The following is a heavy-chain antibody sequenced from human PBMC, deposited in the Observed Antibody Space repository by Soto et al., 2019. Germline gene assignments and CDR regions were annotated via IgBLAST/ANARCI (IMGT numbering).Heavy chain of an antibody. CDR2: ISSSSSTI. D-gene: IGHD3-3*01. CDR3: AREVRFKGGMEV. V-gene: IGHV3-48*02. Sequence: GGSLRLSCAASGFAFSSYSMNWVRQAPGKGLEWVSYISSSSSTIYYADSVKGRFTISRDNAKNSLYLQMNSLRDEDTAVYYCAREVRFKGGMEVWGQGTTVTVSS. CDR1: GFAFSSYS. J-gene: IGHJ6*02.